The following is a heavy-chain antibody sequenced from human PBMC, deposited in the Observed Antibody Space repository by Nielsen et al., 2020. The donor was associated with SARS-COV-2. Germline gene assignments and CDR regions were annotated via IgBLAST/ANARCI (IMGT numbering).Heavy chain of an antibody. J-gene: IGHJ4*02. CDR2: ISTSSTYI. CDR3: ARVQAGLGDH. CDR1: GFTFSAYN. V-gene: IGHV3-21*06. D-gene: IGHD3-16*01. Sequence: GESLKISCAASGFTFSAYNMNWVRQAPGKGLEWVSSISTSSTYIYYTESVKGRFTISRDNANNSLFLQMSSLRAEDTAVYYCARVQAGLGDHWGQGILVTVSS.